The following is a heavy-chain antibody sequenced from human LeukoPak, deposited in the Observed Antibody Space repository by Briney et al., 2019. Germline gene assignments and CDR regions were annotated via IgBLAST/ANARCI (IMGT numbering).Heavy chain of an antibody. CDR2: ISAYNGNT. CDR1: GYTFTSYG. Sequence: GASVKVSCKASGYTFTSYGISWVRQAPGQGLEWMGWISAYNGNTSYAQKLQGRVTMTTDTSTSTAYMELRSLRSDDTAVYYCARESMVRGVWNYMDVWGKGTTVTVSS. V-gene: IGHV1-18*01. J-gene: IGHJ6*03. D-gene: IGHD3-10*01. CDR3: ARESMVRGVWNYMDV.